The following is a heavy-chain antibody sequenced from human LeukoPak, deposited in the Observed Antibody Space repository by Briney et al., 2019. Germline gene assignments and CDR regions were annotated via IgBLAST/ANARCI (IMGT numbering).Heavy chain of an antibody. CDR1: GYTFTSYG. CDR2: ISAYNGNT. D-gene: IGHD5-12*01. Sequence: ASVKVSCKASGYTFTSYGISWVRQAPGQGLEWMGWISAYNGNTNYAQKLQGRVTMTRDTSISTAYMELSRLRSDDTAVYYCARERKGWLRFREPGGGWSNWFDPWGQGTLVTVSS. V-gene: IGHV1-18*01. J-gene: IGHJ5*02. CDR3: ARERKGWLRFREPGGGWSNWFDP.